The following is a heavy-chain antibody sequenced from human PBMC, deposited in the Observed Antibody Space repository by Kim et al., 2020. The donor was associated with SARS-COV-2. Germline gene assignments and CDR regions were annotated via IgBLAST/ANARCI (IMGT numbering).Heavy chain of an antibody. J-gene: IGHJ4*02. CDR2: ISDSGDTT. D-gene: IGHD6-19*01. V-gene: IGHV3-23*01. CDR1: GFTFSASA. Sequence: GGSLRLSCVASGFTFSASAMTWVRQAPGTGLEWVSVISDSGDTTYYGDSVKGRFTISRDNSRNTLYLQMDSLRVEDTAVYYCAKARRGGSDTGSDFWGQGTLVTVSS. CDR3: AKARRGGSDTGSDF.